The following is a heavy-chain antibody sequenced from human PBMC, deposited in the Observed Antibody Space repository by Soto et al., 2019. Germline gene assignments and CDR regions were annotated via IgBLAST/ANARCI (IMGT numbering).Heavy chain of an antibody. J-gene: IGHJ6*02. CDR2: IYHSGSS. CDR3: ARDLGFGEEDV. CDR1: GGSVSGGSYY. V-gene: IGHV4-61*01. Sequence: QVQLQESGPGLVKPSETLSLSCTVSGGSVSGGSYYWRWLRQPPGKGLEWIGYIYHSGSSNYTPSVRSRDTISVYTSKNQLSLKLSSVTAADTAVYYCARDLGFGEEDVWGQGTKVTVSS. D-gene: IGHD3-10*01.